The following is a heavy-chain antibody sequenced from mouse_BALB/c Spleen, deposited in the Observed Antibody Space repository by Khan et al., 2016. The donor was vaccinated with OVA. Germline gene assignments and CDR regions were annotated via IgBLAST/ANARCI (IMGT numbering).Heavy chain of an antibody. CDR3: ARGGSAGPAWFTY. CDR1: GYSITSGYF. D-gene: IGHD3-1*01. Sequence: EVQLQESGPGLVKPSQSLSLTCSVTGYSITSGYFWNWIRQFPGNKLEWMGYIRSDGNSNYNPSLKNRISITRDTSKNQFFLTLNSVTPEDRATYYWARGGSAGPAWFTYWGQGTLVTVSA. V-gene: IGHV3-6*02. J-gene: IGHJ3*01. CDR2: IRSDGNS.